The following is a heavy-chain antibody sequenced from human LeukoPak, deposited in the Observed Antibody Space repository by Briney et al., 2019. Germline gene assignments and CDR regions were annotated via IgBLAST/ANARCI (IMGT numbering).Heavy chain of an antibody. J-gene: IGHJ4*02. D-gene: IGHD2-2*01. V-gene: IGHV1-2*06. CDR3: ARDYCSSTSCLFDY. Sequence: ASVKVSCKASGYTFTGYHMHWVRQAPGQGLEWMGRINPNTGGTDYAQKFQGRVTMTRDTSISTAYTDLSRLRSDDTAVYYCARDYCSSTSCLFDYWGQGTLVTVSS. CDR2: INPNTGGT. CDR1: GYTFTGYH.